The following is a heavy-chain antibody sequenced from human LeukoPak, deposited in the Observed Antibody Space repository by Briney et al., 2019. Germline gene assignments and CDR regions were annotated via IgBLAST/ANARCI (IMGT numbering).Heavy chain of an antibody. CDR2: IYYSGYT. J-gene: IGHJ3*02. D-gene: IGHD3-3*01. Sequence: PSETLSLTCTVSGGSISSSNYYWGWIRQPPGKGLEWIGSIYYSGYTYYNPSVESRVTISVDTSKNQFSLRLSSVTTADTAVYYCARDDFDYNDLVSVIHIWGQGTMVTVSS. CDR1: GGSISSSNYY. CDR3: ARDDFDYNDLVSVIHI. V-gene: IGHV4-39*02.